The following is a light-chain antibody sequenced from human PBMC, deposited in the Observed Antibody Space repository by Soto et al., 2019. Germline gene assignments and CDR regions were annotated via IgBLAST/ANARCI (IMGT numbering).Light chain of an antibody. V-gene: IGKV3-20*01. CDR2: GAS. J-gene: IGKJ1*01. CDR1: QSVDIN. Sequence: EIVMTQSPVTLSASPGERVPLSWRASQSVDINLAWYQQKPGRAPRLLIYGASSRATGIPDRFSGSGSGTDFTLTISRLEPEDFAVYYCQQYGRSPVTFGQGTKVDI. CDR3: QQYGRSPVT.